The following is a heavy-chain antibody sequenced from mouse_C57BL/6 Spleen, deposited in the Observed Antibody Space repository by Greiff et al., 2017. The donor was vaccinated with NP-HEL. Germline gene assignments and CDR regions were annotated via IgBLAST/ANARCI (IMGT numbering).Heavy chain of an antibody. CDR1: GFTFSSYG. Sequence: EVKLMESGGDLVKPGGSLKLSCAASGFTFSSYGMSWVRQTPDKRLEWVATISSGGSYTYYPDSVKGRFTISRDNAKNTLYLQMSSLKSEDTAMYYCARHYYGRDWYFDVWGTGTTVTVSS. V-gene: IGHV5-6*01. CDR3: ARHYYGRDWYFDV. J-gene: IGHJ1*03. D-gene: IGHD1-1*01. CDR2: ISSGGSYT.